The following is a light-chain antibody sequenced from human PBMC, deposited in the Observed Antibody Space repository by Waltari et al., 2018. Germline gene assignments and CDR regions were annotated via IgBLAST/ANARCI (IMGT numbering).Light chain of an antibody. CDR2: HAS. CDR1: QSIGSW. Sequence: IQITQSPSTLSASVGDRVSITCRASQSIGSWLAWYQQKPGKAPKLLLSHASTLEPEVPSRFSGSQSGTEFTLTISSLQPDDSARYYCQQYNSFSRGTFGQGTEVEIK. CDR3: QQYNSFSRGT. V-gene: IGKV1-5*01. J-gene: IGKJ1*01.